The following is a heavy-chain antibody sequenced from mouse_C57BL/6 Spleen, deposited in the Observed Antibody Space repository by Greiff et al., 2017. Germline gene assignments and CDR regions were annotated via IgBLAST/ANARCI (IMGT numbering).Heavy chain of an antibody. Sequence: VQLQQSGAELAKPGASVKLSCKASGYTFTSYWMHWVKQRPGQGLEWIGNINPSSGYTKYNQKFKDKATLTADKSSSTAYMQLSSLTYKDYAVYSFARWLPYYCDYWGQGTTLTVSS. CDR3: ARWLPYYCDY. D-gene: IGHD2-2*01. J-gene: IGHJ2*01. CDR1: GYTFTSYW. CDR2: INPSSGYT. V-gene: IGHV1-7*01.